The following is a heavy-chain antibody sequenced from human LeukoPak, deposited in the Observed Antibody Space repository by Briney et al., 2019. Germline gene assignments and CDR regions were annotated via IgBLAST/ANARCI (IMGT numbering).Heavy chain of an antibody. Sequence: GESLRLSCTASGFTFSNFWIGWVRQAPGKGLEWVANIKQDGSEKYYVDSVKGRFTISRDNAKNSLYLQMNSLRAEDTAVYYCARTRITMIVGLASRFDYWGQGTLVTVSS. J-gene: IGHJ4*02. CDR1: GFTFSNFW. V-gene: IGHV3-7*01. CDR2: IKQDGSEK. D-gene: IGHD3-22*01. CDR3: ARTRITMIVGLASRFDY.